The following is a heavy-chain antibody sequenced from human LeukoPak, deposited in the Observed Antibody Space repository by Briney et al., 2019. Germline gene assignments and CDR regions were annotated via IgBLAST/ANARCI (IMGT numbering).Heavy chain of an antibody. CDR3: AKNTITMVRGTPADY. Sequence: GGSLRLSCAASGFTFSSYAMSWVRQAPGKGLEWVSAISGSGGSTYYADSVKGRFTISRDNSKNTLYLQMNSLRAKDTAVYYCAKNTITMVRGTPADYWGQGTLVTVSS. CDR2: ISGSGGST. D-gene: IGHD3-10*01. J-gene: IGHJ4*02. CDR1: GFTFSSYA. V-gene: IGHV3-23*01.